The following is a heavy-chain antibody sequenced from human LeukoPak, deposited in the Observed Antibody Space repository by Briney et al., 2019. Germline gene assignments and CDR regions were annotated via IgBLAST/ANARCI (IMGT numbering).Heavy chain of an antibody. D-gene: IGHD4-17*01. CDR3: GKLGQRPTVATSKNY. J-gene: IGHJ4*02. Sequence: PGGSLRLSCTASGFTFKNYAMIWVRQAPGKGLEWVSAISGSGGSTYYADSVKGRFTISRDNSKNTLYLQMNSLRAEDTAVYYWGKLGQRPTVATSKNYWGQGTL. CDR2: ISGSGGST. CDR1: GFTFKNYA. V-gene: IGHV3-23*01.